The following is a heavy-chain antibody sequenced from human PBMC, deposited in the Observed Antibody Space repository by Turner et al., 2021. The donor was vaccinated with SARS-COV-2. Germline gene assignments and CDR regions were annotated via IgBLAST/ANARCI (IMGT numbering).Heavy chain of an antibody. CDR1: GFTFSNYW. Sequence: EVQLVESGGGLVQPGGSLRLSCAASGFTFSNYWMSWVRQAPGKVLEWVANIKEDGSEKYYVDSVKGRFTISRDNAKNSLYLQMNSLRAEDTAVYYCARSSVDSGYEDDYYYYYGMDVWGQGTTVTVSS. CDR3: ARSSVDSGYEDDYYYYYGMDV. V-gene: IGHV3-7*03. CDR2: IKEDGSEK. J-gene: IGHJ6*02. D-gene: IGHD5-12*01.